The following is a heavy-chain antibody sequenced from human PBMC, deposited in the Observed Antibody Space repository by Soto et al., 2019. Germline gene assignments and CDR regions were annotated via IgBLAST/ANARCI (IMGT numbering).Heavy chain of an antibody. CDR1: GGSVRGYY. CDR2: INHSGST. Sequence: SETLSLTCAVYGGSVRGYYWSWIRQPPGKGLEWIGEINHSGSTNYNPSLKSRVTISVDTSKNQFSLKLSSVTAADTAVYYCARGRRRTKPYYYYYMDVWGKGTTVTVSS. V-gene: IGHV4-34*01. CDR3: ARGRRRTKPYYYYYMDV. D-gene: IGHD2-8*01. J-gene: IGHJ6*03.